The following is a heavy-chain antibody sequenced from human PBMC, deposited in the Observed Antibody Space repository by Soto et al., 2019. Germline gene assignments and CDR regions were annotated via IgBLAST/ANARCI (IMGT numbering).Heavy chain of an antibody. D-gene: IGHD2-15*01. Sequence: EVQLVESGGGLVQPGRSLRVSCAASGFTFDEYAIHWVRRVPGKGLEWVSSISWNGNSIGYAGSVKGRFTISRDNAKNSLYLQMNSLRPEVTALSFCATGGPDAFCGGGRCYFDSWGQGTLVTVSS. J-gene: IGHJ4*02. CDR2: ISWNGNSI. CDR1: GFTFDEYA. V-gene: IGHV3-9*01. CDR3: ATGGPDAFCGGGRCYFDS.